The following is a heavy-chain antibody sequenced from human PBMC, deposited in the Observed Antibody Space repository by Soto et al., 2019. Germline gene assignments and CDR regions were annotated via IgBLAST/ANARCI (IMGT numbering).Heavy chain of an antibody. CDR2: IRSKTNNYAT. V-gene: IGHV3-73*01. CDR1: GFPLSDSA. CDR3: TRHAGCQVERSFYNYFMDV. Sequence: EVQLVESGGGLVQPGGSLTLACLASGFPLSDSAIHWVRKASGKGLEWVGRIRSKTNNYATTYGAPVRGRFTLPRDDSKNTAYLQMNNLESEDAAVYYCTRHAGCQVERSFYNYFMDVWGKGTTVSV. D-gene: IGHD1-1*01. J-gene: IGHJ6*03.